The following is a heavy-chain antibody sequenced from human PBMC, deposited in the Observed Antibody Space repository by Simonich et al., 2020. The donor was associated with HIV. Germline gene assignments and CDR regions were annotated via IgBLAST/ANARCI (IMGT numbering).Heavy chain of an antibody. CDR1: GGSFSGYY. V-gene: IGHV4-34*01. J-gene: IGHJ4*02. Sequence: QVQLQQWGAGLLKPSETLSLTCAVYGGSFSGYYWSWFRQPPGKGLGWIGEINHSGSTNYNPSLKSRVTISVDTSKNQFSLTLNSVTAADTAVYYCAGTGPLLDFWGQGTLVTVSS. CDR3: AGTGPLLDF. CDR2: INHSGST. D-gene: IGHD7-27*01.